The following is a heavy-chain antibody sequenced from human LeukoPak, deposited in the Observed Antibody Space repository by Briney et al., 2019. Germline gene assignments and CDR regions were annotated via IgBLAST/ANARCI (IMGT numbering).Heavy chain of an antibody. V-gene: IGHV4-39*01. Sequence: SETLSLTCTVSGGSISSSSYYWGWIRQPPGKGLEWIGSIYYSGSTYYNPSLKSRVTISVDTSKNQFSLKLSSVTAADTAVYYCARLGGIDSSDDYWGQGTVVTVSS. CDR1: GGSISSSSYY. CDR3: ARLGGIDSSDDY. CDR2: IYYSGST. D-gene: IGHD6-19*01. J-gene: IGHJ4*02.